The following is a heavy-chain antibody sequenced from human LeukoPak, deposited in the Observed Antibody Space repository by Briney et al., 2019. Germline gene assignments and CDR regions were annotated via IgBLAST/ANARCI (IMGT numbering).Heavy chain of an antibody. CDR1: GGTFSSYA. V-gene: IGHV1-69*13. CDR2: MIPIFGTA. J-gene: IGHJ4*02. D-gene: IGHD3-22*01. CDR3: ARPMTDYCDRGDYCGLYGL. Sequence: GASVKVSCKASGGTFSSYAISWVRQAPGQGLEWRGGMIPIFGTANYAQKFQGRLTITAEESTSTVYMELSFLTSEDTAVYYCARPMTDYCDRGDYCGLYGLWGQGTLVIVSS.